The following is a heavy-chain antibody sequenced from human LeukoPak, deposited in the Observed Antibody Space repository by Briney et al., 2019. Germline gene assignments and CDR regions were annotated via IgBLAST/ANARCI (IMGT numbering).Heavy chain of an antibody. CDR1: GGSISSSSYY. V-gene: IGHV4-61*01. J-gene: IGHJ4*02. CDR2: IYYTGIT. CDR3: ATSQCGSDCYLAGDY. Sequence: SETLSLTCTVSGGSISSSSYYWSWIRQHPGKGLEWIGYIYYTGITNYNPSLKSRVTISVDTSKNQFSLNLNSVTAADTAVYYCATSQCGSDCYLAGDYWGQGTLVTVSS. D-gene: IGHD2-21*02.